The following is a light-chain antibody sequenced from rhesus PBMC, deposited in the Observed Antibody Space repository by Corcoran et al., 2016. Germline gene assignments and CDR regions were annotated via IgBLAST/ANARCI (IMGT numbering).Light chain of an antibody. J-gene: IGKJ2*01. V-gene: IGKV4-1*01. CDR1: QSLLYSSNNKNY. CDR2: WAS. CDR3: QQYYSSPYS. Sequence: DIVMTQSPDSMAVSLGERVTINCKSSQSLLYSSNNKNYLAWYKQKPGQAPTLLIYWASTLETGVPNLFRVSGSGTDFTLTISGLHAEDLALYYCQQYYSSPYSFGQGTKVEIK.